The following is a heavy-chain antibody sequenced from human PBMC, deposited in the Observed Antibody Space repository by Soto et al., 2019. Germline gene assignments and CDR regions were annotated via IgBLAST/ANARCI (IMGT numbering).Heavy chain of an antibody. Sequence: GGSLRLSCAASGFTFSSYGMHWVRQAPGKGLEWVAVIWYDGSNKYYADFVKGRFTISRDNSKNTLYLQMNSLRAEDTAVYYCARDDTYYYDSSGYSGLDVWGQGTTVTVSS. CDR1: GFTFSSYG. J-gene: IGHJ6*02. V-gene: IGHV3-33*01. D-gene: IGHD3-22*01. CDR2: IWYDGSNK. CDR3: ARDDTYYYDSSGYSGLDV.